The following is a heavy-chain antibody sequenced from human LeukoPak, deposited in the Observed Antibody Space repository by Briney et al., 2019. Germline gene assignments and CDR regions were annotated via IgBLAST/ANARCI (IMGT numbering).Heavy chain of an antibody. J-gene: IGHJ4*02. CDR2: INPNSGGT. V-gene: IGHV1-2*02. CDR1: GYTFTGYY. Sequence: VASVKVSCKASGYTFTGYYMHWVRQAPGQGLEWMGWINPNSGGTNYAQKFQGRVTMTRDTSISTAYMELSRLRSDDTAVYYCARESGYSSGWYVSWGQGTLVTVSS. CDR3: ARESGYSSGWYVS. D-gene: IGHD6-19*01.